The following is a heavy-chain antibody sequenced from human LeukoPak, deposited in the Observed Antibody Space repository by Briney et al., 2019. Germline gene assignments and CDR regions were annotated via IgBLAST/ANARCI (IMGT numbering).Heavy chain of an antibody. J-gene: IGHJ4*02. CDR3: ARWGNYYPYYFDY. V-gene: IGHV4-59*01. CDR1: VGSISSYH. Sequence: SETLSLTCTVSVGSISSYHWSWTRQPPGKGREWIGYIYYSGNTNYNPSLKSRVTISVDTSKNQFSLKQSSVTAADTAVYYCARWGNYYPYYFDYWGQGALVIVSS. CDR2: IYYSGNT. D-gene: IGHD1-26*01.